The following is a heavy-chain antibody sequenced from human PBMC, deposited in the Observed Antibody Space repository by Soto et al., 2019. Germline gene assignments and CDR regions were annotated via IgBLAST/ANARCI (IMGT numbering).Heavy chain of an antibody. V-gene: IGHV3-23*01. J-gene: IGHJ5*02. D-gene: IGHD3-10*01. CDR3: AKDGAGMGVQGAINNWFDP. CDR1: GFTFSSYA. CDR2: ISGSGGST. Sequence: TGGSLRLSCAASGFTFSSYAMSWVRQAPGKGLEWVSAISGSGGSTYYADSVKGRFTISRDNSKNTLYLQMNSLRAEDTAVYYCAKDGAGMGVQGAINNWFDPWGQGTLVTVSS.